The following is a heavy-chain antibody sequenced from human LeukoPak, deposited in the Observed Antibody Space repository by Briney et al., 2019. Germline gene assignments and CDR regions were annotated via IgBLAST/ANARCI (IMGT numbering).Heavy chain of an antibody. CDR3: ATGSHDAFDI. V-gene: IGHV1-18*04. J-gene: IGHJ3*02. Sequence: ASVKVSCTASGYTFTSSGISWVRQAPGQGLGWMGWISAYNGNTNYAQKLQGRVTMTTDTSTSTAYMELRSLRSDDTAVYYCATGSHDAFDIWGQGTMVTVSS. CDR1: GYTFTSSG. CDR2: ISAYNGNT.